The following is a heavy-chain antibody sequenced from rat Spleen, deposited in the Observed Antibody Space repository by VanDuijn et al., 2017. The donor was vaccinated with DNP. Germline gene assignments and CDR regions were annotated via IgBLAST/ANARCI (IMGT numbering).Heavy chain of an antibody. CDR1: GFTFSTYW. D-gene: IGHD1-11*01. J-gene: IGHJ2*01. CDR2: INPDGGNT. Sequence: EVQLVETGGGLVQPGRSLKLSCVASGFTFSTYWMFWIRQAPGKGLEWVASINPDGGNTYYPDSVKGRFTISRDNTENTVYLQMNSLRSEDTSTYFNARHERRVFHYWGQGVILTVSS. CDR3: ARHERRVFHY. V-gene: IGHV5-58*01.